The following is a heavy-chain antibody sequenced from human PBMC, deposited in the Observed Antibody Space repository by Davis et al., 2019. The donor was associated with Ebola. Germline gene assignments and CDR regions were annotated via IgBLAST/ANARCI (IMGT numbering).Heavy chain of an antibody. J-gene: IGHJ5*02. CDR1: GFTFSGSA. CDR3: AKDQSGSSLNWFDP. CDR2: ISGSGGST. D-gene: IGHD6-13*01. Sequence: GGSLRLSCAASGFTFSGSAMHWVRQAPGKGLEWVSAISGSGGSTYYADSVKGRFTISRDNSKNTLYLQMNSLRAEDTAVYYCAKDQSGSSLNWFDPWGQGTLVTVSS. V-gene: IGHV3-23*01.